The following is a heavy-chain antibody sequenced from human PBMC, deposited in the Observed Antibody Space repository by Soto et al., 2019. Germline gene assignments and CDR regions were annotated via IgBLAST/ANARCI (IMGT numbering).Heavy chain of an antibody. CDR2: MNPNSGDT. Sequence: QVQLVQSGAEVKKPGASVKVSCKASGYTFSDHDINWVRQASGQGPEWLGWMNPNSGDTGYAQNFQGRVTMTRDTSKRTAYMELSRLRSEDTAVYYCARVGGNGNDDYFDYWGQGTLVTVSS. J-gene: IGHJ4*02. CDR3: ARVGGNGNDDYFDY. V-gene: IGHV1-8*01. D-gene: IGHD1-1*01. CDR1: GYTFSDHD.